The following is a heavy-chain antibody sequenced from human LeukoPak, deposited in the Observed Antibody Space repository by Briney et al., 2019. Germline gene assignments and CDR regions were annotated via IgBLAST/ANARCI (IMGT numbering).Heavy chain of an antibody. V-gene: IGHV1-18*01. CDR2: ISAYNGNT. J-gene: IGHJ4*02. D-gene: IGHD1-26*01. CDR3: ARDRAGESESYYNRRLVDY. Sequence: ASVKVSCKASGYTFTSYGISWVRQAPGQGLEWMGWISAYNGNTNCAQKLQGRVTMTTDTSTSTAYMELRSLRSDDTAVYYCARDRAGESESYYNRRLVDYWGQGTLVTVSS. CDR1: GYTFTSYG.